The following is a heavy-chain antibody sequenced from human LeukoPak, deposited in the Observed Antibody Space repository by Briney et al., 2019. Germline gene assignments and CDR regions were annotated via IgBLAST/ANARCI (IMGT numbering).Heavy chain of an antibody. D-gene: IGHD3-3*01. V-gene: IGHV1-69*05. CDR2: IIPIFGTA. CDR3: ARGGGPQWYDFWSGYYTGFDY. J-gene: IGHJ4*02. Sequence: SVKVSCKASGGTFSSYAISWVRQAPGQGLEWMGGIIPIFGTANYAQKFQGRVTITTDESTSTAYMELSSLRSEDTAVYYCARGGGPQWYDFWSGYYTGFDYWGQGTLVTVSS. CDR1: GGTFSSYA.